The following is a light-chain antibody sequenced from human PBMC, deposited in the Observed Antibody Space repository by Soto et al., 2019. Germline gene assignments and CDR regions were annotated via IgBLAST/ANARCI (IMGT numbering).Light chain of an antibody. CDR3: QQYANYPLT. CDR2: DAS. Sequence: IQFTRGPSSMSKSRGDSVTITSRASQNIDAWLAWYQQKPGKAPKFLICDASNLESGVPSRFSGSGSGTQFTLTVSGLQPDDFAIYYCQQYANYPLTFGQGTRLEIK. CDR1: QNIDAW. V-gene: IGKV1-5*01. J-gene: IGKJ5*01.